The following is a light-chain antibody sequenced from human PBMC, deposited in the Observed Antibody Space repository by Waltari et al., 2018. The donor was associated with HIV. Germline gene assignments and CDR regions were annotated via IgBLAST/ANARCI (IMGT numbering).Light chain of an antibody. Sequence: QTVVTQEPSFSVSPGGTVTLTCGLTSGSVSTNYYPSWYQQTPDQAPPTLIYHANSRCLGGPDRFSCSILGNKAALTITGAQADDESDYFCGLYRGSVISVFGGGTKLTVL. CDR1: SGSVSTNYY. CDR3: GLYRGSVISV. CDR2: HAN. J-gene: IGLJ3*02. V-gene: IGLV8-61*01.